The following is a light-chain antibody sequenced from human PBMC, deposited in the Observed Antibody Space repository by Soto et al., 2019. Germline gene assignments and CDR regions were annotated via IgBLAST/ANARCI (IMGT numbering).Light chain of an antibody. CDR2: GAS. V-gene: IGKV3-20*01. CDR1: QSVSSSY. CDR3: QQYGSSPPFT. Sequence: EIVLTQSPGTLSLSPGERATLSCRASQSVSSSYLAWYQQKPGQAPRLLIYGASSRATGIPDRFSGSGSGXXXXXXXSXXXXXXXAXYYCQQYGSSPPFTFGGGTKVEIK. J-gene: IGKJ4*01.